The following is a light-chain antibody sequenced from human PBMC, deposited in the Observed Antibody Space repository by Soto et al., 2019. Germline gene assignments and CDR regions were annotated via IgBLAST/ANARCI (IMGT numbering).Light chain of an antibody. CDR2: DSS. V-gene: IGKV1-33*01. CDR3: QQYDNLLRT. J-gene: IGKJ3*01. CDR1: QDISNY. Sequence: DIQMTQSPSSLSASVGDRVTITCQASQDISNYLNWYQQKPGKAPKLLIYDSSNLETGVPSRFSGSGSGTDFTFTISSLQTEDIATYYCQQYDNLLRTFGPGTKVAIK.